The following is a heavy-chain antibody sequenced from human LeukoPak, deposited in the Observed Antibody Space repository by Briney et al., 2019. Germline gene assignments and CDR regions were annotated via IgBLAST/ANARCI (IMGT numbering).Heavy chain of an antibody. D-gene: IGHD3-10*01. CDR3: ARNVGGLRGFDY. J-gene: IGHJ4*02. CDR1: GGSISTNY. V-gene: IGHV4-59*01. Sequence: PSETLSLTCSVPGGSISTNYWSWIRQPPGKGLEWIGYVSYSGSTNYNPSLKSRVTISVDTSKNQFSLKLTSVTAADTAVYYCARNVGGLRGFDYWGQGTLVTVSS. CDR2: VSYSGST.